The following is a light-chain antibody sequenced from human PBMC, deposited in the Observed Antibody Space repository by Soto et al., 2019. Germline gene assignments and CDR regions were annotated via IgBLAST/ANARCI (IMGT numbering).Light chain of an antibody. CDR1: QGLSSY. J-gene: IGKJ4*01. Sequence: IQLTQSPSSLSASVGDRVTITCRASQGLSSYLAWYQQKPGKAPKLLIYAASSLQSGVPSRFSGSVSGTDFTLTISSLQPEDFATYYCQQLNSYPLTCGGGTKVEIK. CDR2: AAS. V-gene: IGKV1-9*01. CDR3: QQLNSYPLT.